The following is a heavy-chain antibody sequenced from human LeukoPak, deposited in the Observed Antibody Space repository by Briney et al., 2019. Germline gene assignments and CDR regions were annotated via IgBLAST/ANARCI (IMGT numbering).Heavy chain of an antibody. V-gene: IGHV4-34*01. CDR2: INHSGST. CDR3: ARGQRRGIVVVPAAIRSFDY. CDR1: GGSFGGYY. Sequence: PSETLSLTCAVYGGSFGGYYWSWIRQPPGKGLERIGEINHSGSTNYNPSLKSRVTISVDTSKNQFSLKLSSVTAADTAVYYCARGQRRGIVVVPAAIRSFDYWGQGTLVTVSS. J-gene: IGHJ4*02. D-gene: IGHD2-2*02.